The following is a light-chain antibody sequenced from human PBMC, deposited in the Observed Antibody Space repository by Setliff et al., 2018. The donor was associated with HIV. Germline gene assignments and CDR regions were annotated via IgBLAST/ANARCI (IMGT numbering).Light chain of an antibody. V-gene: IGLV2-11*01. J-gene: IGLJ1*01. CDR2: EVN. Sequence: SALTQPRSVSGSRGQSVTISYTGTSSDVGFFNYVSWYQQHPGKAPKLMIYEVNKRPSGVPDRFSGSKSGNTASLTISGLQAEDETDYYCCSYAGNFLHVFGTGTKVTVL. CDR1: SSDVGFFNY. CDR3: CSYAGNFLHV.